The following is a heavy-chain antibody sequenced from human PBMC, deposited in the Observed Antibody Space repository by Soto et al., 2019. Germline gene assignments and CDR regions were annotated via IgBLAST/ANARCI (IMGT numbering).Heavy chain of an antibody. D-gene: IGHD1-7*01. CDR2: IYWHEDV. CDR3: IRAFDWNYD. J-gene: IGHJ4*02. CDR1: GFSLTTEGVG. Sequence: QITLKESGPTLLKPTQTLTVTCTISGFSLTTEGVGVGWIRQPPGKALEWLASIYWHEDVRKNPSLGNRVTITRDTAKRQVVLTLTNMDPVHTATYYCIRAFDWNYDLGQGILVTVSS. V-gene: IGHV2-5*04.